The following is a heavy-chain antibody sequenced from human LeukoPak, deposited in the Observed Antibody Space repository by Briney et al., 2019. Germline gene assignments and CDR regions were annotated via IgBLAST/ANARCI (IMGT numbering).Heavy chain of an antibody. CDR2: IWYDGSNK. Sequence: GGSLRLSSAASGFTFSSYGMHWVRQAPGKGLEWVAVIWYDGSNKYYADSVKGRFTISRDNSKNTLYLQMNSLRAEDTAVYYCARGSVVTAPFDYWGQGTLVTVSS. D-gene: IGHD2-21*02. J-gene: IGHJ4*02. CDR1: GFTFSSYG. V-gene: IGHV3-33*01. CDR3: ARGSVVTAPFDY.